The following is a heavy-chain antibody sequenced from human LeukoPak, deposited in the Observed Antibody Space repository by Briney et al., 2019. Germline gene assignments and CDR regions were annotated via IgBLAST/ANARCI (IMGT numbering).Heavy chain of an antibody. CDR1: GGTFSSYA. CDR3: ARDPPKRDAFDI. CDR2: IIPIFGTA. J-gene: IGHJ3*02. Sequence: SVKVSCKASGGTFSSYAISWVRQAPGQGLEWMGGIIPIFGTANYAQKFQGRVTITADESTSTAYMELSSLRSEDTAVYYCARDPPKRDAFDIWGQGTMVTVSS. V-gene: IGHV1-69*13.